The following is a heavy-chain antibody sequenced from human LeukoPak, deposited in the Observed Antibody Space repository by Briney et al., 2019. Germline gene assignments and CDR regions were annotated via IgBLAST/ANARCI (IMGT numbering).Heavy chain of an antibody. CDR1: GGSFSGYY. CDR2: IYYSGST. CDR3: ARWSGSYFDY. Sequence: PSETLSLTCAVYGGSFSGYYWSWIRQPPGKGLEWIGSIYYSGSTYYNPSLKSRVTISVDTSKNQFSLKLSSVTAADTAVYYCARWSGSYFDYWGQGTLVTVSS. V-gene: IGHV4-34*01. J-gene: IGHJ4*02. D-gene: IGHD1-26*01.